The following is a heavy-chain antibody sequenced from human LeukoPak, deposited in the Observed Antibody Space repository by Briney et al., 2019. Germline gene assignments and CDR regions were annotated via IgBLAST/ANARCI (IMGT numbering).Heavy chain of an antibody. CDR2: MNPNSGNT. V-gene: IGHV1-8*03. D-gene: IGHD5-18*01. Sequence: ASVKVSCKASGYTFTSYDINWVRQATGQGLEWMGWMNPNSGNTGYAQKFQGRVTITRNTSISTAYMELSRLRSDDTAVYYCARTSTAMVISFDYWGQGTLVTVSS. CDR1: GYTFTSYD. CDR3: ARTSTAMVISFDY. J-gene: IGHJ4*02.